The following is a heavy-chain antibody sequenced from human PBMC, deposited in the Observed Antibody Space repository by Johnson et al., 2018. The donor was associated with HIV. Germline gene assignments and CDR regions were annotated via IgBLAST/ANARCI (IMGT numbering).Heavy chain of an antibody. J-gene: IGHJ3*02. CDR3: AREGGIVAAQGDAFDI. CDR2: INWSGGTP. CDR1: GFTFDDHG. V-gene: IGHV3-20*04. D-gene: IGHD1-26*01. Sequence: VQLVESGGGLVQPGRSLRLSCAASGFTFDDHGMSWVRQVPGKGLEWVSGINWSGGTPGYADSVRGRFTISRDNTKNSLYLQMNSLRAEDTALYYCAREGGIVAAQGDAFDIWGQGTMVTVSS.